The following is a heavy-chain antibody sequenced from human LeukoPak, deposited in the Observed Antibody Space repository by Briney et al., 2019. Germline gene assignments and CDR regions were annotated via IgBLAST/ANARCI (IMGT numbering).Heavy chain of an antibody. CDR1: GGTFSSYA. CDR3: ARASQQWLAHDYYGMDV. J-gene: IGHJ6*02. V-gene: IGHV1-69*13. CDR2: IIPIFGTA. Sequence: GASVKVSCKASGGTFSSYAISCVRQDPGQWLEWMGGIIPIFGTANYAQKFQGRVTITADESTSTAYMELSSLRSEDTAVYYCARASQQWLAHDYYGMDVWGQGTTVTVSS. D-gene: IGHD6-19*01.